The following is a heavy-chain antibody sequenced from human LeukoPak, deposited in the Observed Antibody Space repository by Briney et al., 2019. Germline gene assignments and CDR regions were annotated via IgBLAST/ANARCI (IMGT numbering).Heavy chain of an antibody. J-gene: IGHJ4*02. CDR2: IYHTGTT. CDR3: ARGLWFPGLD. Sequence: SVTVSLTCTVSGGSLNSYYWNWIRQPPGKGLEWIGYIYHTGTTTSNPSLKSRATISIDTSKNQFSLRLSSVTPADTAVYYCARGLWFPGLDWGQGTLVTVSA. V-gene: IGHV4-59*01. CDR1: GGSLNSYY. D-gene: IGHD3-10*01.